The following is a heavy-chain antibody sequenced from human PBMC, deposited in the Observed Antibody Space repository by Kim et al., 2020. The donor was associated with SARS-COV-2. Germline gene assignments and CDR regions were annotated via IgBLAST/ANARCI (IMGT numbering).Heavy chain of an antibody. D-gene: IGHD1-7*01. CDR1: GYTFTSYG. Sequence: ASVKVSCKASGYTFTSYGISWVRQAPGQGLEWMGWISAYNGNTNYAQKLQGRVTMTTDTSTSTAYMELRSLRSDDTAVYYCARIPSRAPELIYDYWGQGTLVTVSS. CDR3: ARIPSRAPELIYDY. J-gene: IGHJ4*02. V-gene: IGHV1-18*01. CDR2: ISAYNGNT.